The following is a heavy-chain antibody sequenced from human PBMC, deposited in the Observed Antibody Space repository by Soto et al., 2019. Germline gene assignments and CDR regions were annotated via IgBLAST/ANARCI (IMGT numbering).Heavy chain of an antibody. CDR1: GFTITSSA. J-gene: IGHJ3*02. CDR2: IVVGSGNT. V-gene: IGHV1-58*01. D-gene: IGHD1-26*01. Sequence: SVKVSCKASGFTITSSAVQWVRQARGQRLEWIGWIVVGSGNTNYAQKFQERVTITRDMSTSTAYMELSSLRSEDTAVYYCAAWQEWERDAFDIWGQGTMVTVSS. CDR3: AAWQEWERDAFDI.